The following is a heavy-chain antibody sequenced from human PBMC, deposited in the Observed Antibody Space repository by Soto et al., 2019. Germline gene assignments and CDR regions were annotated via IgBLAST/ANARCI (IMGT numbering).Heavy chain of an antibody. CDR1: GGSVSSNIYY. V-gene: IGHV4-31*03. CDR3: ARGYDYDSGGYLFDY. CDR2: IYYSGST. J-gene: IGHJ4*02. Sequence: SETLSLTCIVSGGSVSSNIYYWTWIRQHPGKGPEWIGHIYYSGSTYYNPSLKSRVTISLDMSKNQFSLKLTSVSAADTAVYYCARGYDYDSGGYLFDYWGQGTLVTVS. D-gene: IGHD3-22*01.